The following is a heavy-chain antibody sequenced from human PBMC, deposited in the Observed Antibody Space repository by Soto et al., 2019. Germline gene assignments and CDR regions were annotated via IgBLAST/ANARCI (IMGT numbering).Heavy chain of an antibody. CDR1: GGSFSSGSYY. CDR2: IYHSGST. D-gene: IGHD6-19*01. CDR3: ARVRSGWGIDY. J-gene: IGHJ4*02. Sequence: SETLSLTCAVYGGSFSSGSYYWSWIRQPPGKGLNYIGYIYHSGSTYYNPSLKSRVTISVDRSKNQFSLKLSSVTAADTAVYYCARVRSGWGIDYWGQGTLVTVSS. V-gene: IGHV4-30-2*01.